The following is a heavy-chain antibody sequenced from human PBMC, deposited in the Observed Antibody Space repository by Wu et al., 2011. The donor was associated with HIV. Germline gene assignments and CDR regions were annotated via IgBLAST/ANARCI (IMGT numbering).Heavy chain of an antibody. CDR3: ATTSVVPSAIRSFHMDS. D-gene: IGHD2-21*02. Sequence: EVQLLQSGGEVKSPGATVTISCNVSGYGVFDYYVHWVLEAPEKGLEWMGLIDPEDGEAVYSEKFQGRVTITADTSTDTVFMELFSLRSEDTGIYYCATTSVVPSAIRSFHMDSGAKGFGHRLV. CDR1: GYGVFDYY. J-gene: IGHJ6*03. CDR2: IDPEDGEA. V-gene: IGHV1-69-2*01.